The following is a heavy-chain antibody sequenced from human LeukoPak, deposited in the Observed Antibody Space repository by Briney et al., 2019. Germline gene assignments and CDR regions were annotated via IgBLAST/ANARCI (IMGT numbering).Heavy chain of an antibody. CDR1: GGSISSDDYY. Sequence: PSETLSLTCTVSGGSISSDDYYWSWIRQPPGKGLEWIGYIYYSGSTYYNPSLKSRVTISVDTSKNQFSLKLSSVTAADTAVYYCARTRCSYGYQDYWGQGTLVTVSS. D-gene: IGHD5-18*01. J-gene: IGHJ4*02. V-gene: IGHV4-30-4*01. CDR3: ARTRCSYGYQDY. CDR2: IYYSGST.